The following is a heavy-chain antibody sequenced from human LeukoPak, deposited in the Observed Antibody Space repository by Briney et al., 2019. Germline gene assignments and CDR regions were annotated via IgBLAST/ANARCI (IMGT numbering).Heavy chain of an antibody. CDR2: IYTSGTT. CDR3: ARLSTVTTSFDY. Sequence: SSQTLSLTCTVSGGSISSGSYYWSWIRQPAGRGLEWIGRIYTSGTTHYNPSLKSRVTMSVDTSKNQFSLKLSSVTAADTAVYYCARLSTVTTSFDYWGQGTLVTVSS. V-gene: IGHV4-61*02. J-gene: IGHJ4*02. CDR1: GGSISSGSYY. D-gene: IGHD4-17*01.